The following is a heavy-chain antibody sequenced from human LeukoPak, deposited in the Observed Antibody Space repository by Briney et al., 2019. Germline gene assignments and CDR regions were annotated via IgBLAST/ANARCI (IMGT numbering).Heavy chain of an antibody. D-gene: IGHD3-16*01. CDR1: GGSVSSNTHH. Sequence: SETLSLTCTVSGGSVSSNTHHWGWIRQPPGKGLEWIGSVYYLGSTYYNPSLKSRVTISVDTSKNHFSLKVRSVTDADTAVYYYARQVEKNYGDWFDPWGQGTLVTVSS. V-gene: IGHV4-39*01. J-gene: IGHJ5*02. CDR3: ARQVEKNYGDWFDP. CDR2: VYYLGST.